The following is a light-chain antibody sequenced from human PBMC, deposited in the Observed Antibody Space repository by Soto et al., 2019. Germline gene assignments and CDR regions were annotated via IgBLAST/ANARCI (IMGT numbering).Light chain of an antibody. Sequence: IQLTQSPSSLSASVGDRVTITCRASQGISSYLAWYQQKPGKAPKLLIYAASTLQSGVPSSFSGSGSGTEFTLTISSLQPEDFATYYCQQLIGYPYTFGQGTKLEI. CDR2: AAS. CDR1: QGISSY. J-gene: IGKJ2*01. V-gene: IGKV1-9*01. CDR3: QQLIGYPYT.